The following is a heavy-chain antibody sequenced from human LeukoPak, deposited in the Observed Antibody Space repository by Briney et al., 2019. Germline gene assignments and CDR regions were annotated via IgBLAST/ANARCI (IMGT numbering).Heavy chain of an antibody. J-gene: IGHJ6*04. Sequence: SETLSLTCTVSGGSISSGSYYWSWIRQPAGKGLEWIGRIYTSGSTNYNPSLKSRVTISVHTSKTQFSLKLSSVTAADTAVYYCARRYYVSGMDVWGKGTTVTISS. CDR1: GGSISSGSYY. CDR3: ARRYYVSGMDV. CDR2: IYTSGST. V-gene: IGHV4-61*02. D-gene: IGHD3-10*01.